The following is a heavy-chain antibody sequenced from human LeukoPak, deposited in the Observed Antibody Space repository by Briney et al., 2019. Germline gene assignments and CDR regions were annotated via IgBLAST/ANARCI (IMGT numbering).Heavy chain of an antibody. CDR1: GYTFTGYY. D-gene: IGHD6-13*01. CDR3: ARPRIAAAGTGYFDY. CDR2: INPNSGGT. J-gene: IGHJ4*02. V-gene: IGHV1-2*02. Sequence: ASVKVSCKASGYTFTGYYMHWVRQAPGQGLEWMGLINPNSGGTNYAQKFQGRVTMTRDTSISTAYMELSRLRSDDTAVYYCARPRIAAAGTGYFDYWGQGTLVTVSS.